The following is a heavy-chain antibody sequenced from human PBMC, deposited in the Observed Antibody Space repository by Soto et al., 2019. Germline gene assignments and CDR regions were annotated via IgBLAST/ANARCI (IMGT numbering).Heavy chain of an antibody. CDR3: AGVRSGRDIPVAIYHWYSGMGV. D-gene: IGHD2-21*02. J-gene: IGHJ6*02. V-gene: IGHV1-69*01. CDR1: GGSLSNYA. Sequence: QLQLVQSGAEVKKPGSSVKVSCKASGGSLSNYAISWLRQAPGQGLEWLGGIIPMSETPNYAQKSQGRVPITPDDSRVTGHMELTSLRSEDTAVYYCAGVRSGRDIPVAIYHWYSGMGVWGQGTTVAVSS. CDR2: IIPMSETP.